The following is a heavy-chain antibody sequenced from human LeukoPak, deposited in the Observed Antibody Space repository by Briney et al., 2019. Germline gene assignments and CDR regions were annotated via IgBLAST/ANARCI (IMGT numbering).Heavy chain of an antibody. CDR3: AKCNGGTCYSAGDY. J-gene: IGHJ4*02. V-gene: IGHV3-23*01. CDR1: GFTFSNYA. CDR2: ISGSGGST. D-gene: IGHD2-15*01. Sequence: GGSLRLSCAASGFTFSNYAMSWVRQAPGKGLERVSGISGSGGSTYYTDSVKGRFTISRDNSKNTVYLQMNGLRVEDTAVYYCAKCNGGTCYSAGDYWGQGTLVTVSS.